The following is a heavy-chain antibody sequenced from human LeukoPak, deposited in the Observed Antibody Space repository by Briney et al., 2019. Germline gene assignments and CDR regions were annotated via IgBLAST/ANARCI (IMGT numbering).Heavy chain of an antibody. CDR3: AKDRFVKGSGWYNWFDP. J-gene: IGHJ5*02. V-gene: IGHV3-23*01. CDR2: ITHNGDDS. D-gene: IGHD6-19*01. Sequence: GGSLRLSCAASGFTFDNYAMSWVRQAPGKGLEWISAITHNGDDSYHADSVKGRLTISRDNSKNTLYLQMNSLRAEDTAVYYCAKDRFVKGSGWYNWFDPWGQGTLVTVSS. CDR1: GFTFDNYA.